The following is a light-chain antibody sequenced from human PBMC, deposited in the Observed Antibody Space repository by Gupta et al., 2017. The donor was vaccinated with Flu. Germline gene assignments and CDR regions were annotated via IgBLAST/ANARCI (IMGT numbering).Light chain of an antibody. J-gene: IGLJ2*01. CDR2: VNSDGSP. CDR1: SGHSNYA. Sequence: QPVLTQSPSPSASLGTSVKLTCTLSSGHSNYAIAWHQQQPEKGPRYLMKVNSDGSPTKGDGIPDRFSGSSSGAERYITMSSLQSEDEADYYCQTWGTGIVVFGGGTKLTVL. CDR3: QTWGTGIVV. V-gene: IGLV4-69*01.